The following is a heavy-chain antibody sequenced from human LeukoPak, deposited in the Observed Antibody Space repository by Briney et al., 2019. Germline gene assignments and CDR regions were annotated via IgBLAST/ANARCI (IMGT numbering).Heavy chain of an antibody. V-gene: IGHV1-46*01. Sequence: ASVKVSCKASGYTFTSYYMHWVRQAPGQGLEWMGIINPSGGSTSYAQKFQGRVTMTRDTSTSTAYMELSSLRSEDTAVYYCARQYYHDSSAYYFAPDYWGQGTLVTVSS. D-gene: IGHD3-22*01. J-gene: IGHJ4*02. CDR2: INPSGGST. CDR1: GYTFTSYY. CDR3: ARQYYHDSSAYYFAPDY.